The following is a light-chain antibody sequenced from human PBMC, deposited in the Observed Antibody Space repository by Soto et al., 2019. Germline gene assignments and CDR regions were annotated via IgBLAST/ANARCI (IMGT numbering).Light chain of an antibody. V-gene: IGKV1-9*01. J-gene: IGKJ5*01. Sequence: MQLTQSPSSLSACVGGRVTITCQASRGISSYLAWYQQKPGKPPKLLVYSASTLQSGVPSRFSGSGSGPDFTLTISSLQPEDSATYFCQQLNSYPQTFGQGTRLEIK. CDR1: RGISSY. CDR2: SAS. CDR3: QQLNSYPQT.